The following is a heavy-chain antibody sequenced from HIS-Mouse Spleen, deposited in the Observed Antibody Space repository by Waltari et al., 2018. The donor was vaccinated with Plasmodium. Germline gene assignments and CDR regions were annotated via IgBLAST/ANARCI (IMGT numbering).Heavy chain of an antibody. D-gene: IGHD3-9*01. V-gene: IGHV4-34*01. CDR3: ARAPIRDAFDI. J-gene: IGHJ3*02. CDR2: INHSGSS. CDR1: GGSFSGYY. Sequence: QVQLRQWGAGLLKPSETLSLTCAVYGGSFSGYYWSWIRQPPGKGLGWIGEINHSGSSNYNPSLNSRVTISVDTSKNQFSLKLSSVTAADTAVYYCARAPIRDAFDIWGQGTMVTVSS.